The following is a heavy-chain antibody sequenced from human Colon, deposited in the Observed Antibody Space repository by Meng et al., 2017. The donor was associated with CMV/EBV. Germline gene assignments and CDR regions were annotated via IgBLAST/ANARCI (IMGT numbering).Heavy chain of an antibody. CDR2: ISHEGSDD. V-gene: IGHV3-30*03. CDR3: ARWTGWFDP. CDR1: GFTLTNHG. J-gene: IGHJ5*02. Sequence: RCSCEAPGFTLTNHGIHWVRQAPGKGLEWLALISHEGSDDFYADSVKGRFTMSRDNSKNTVHLQMNSLRPDDTAVYYCARWTGWFDPWGQGTLVTVSS. D-gene: IGHD3/OR15-3a*01.